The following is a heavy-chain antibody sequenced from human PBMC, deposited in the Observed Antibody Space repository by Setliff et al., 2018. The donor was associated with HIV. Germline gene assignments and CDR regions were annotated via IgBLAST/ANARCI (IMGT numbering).Heavy chain of an antibody. CDR1: GGSISSYY. CDR3: ARGRRSTSSYYYYYYMDV. CDR2: IYYSGST. Sequence: LSLHCTVSGGSISSYYWSWIRQPPVKGLEWIGYIYYSGSTNYNPSLKSRVTISVDTSKNQFSLKLSSVTAADTAVYYCARGRRSTSSYYYYYYMDVWGKGTTVTVSS. D-gene: IGHD2-2*01. V-gene: IGHV4-59*01. J-gene: IGHJ6*03.